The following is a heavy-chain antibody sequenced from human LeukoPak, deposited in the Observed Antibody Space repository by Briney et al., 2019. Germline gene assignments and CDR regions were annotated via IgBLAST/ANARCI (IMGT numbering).Heavy chain of an antibody. CDR2: IQYDGRNE. V-gene: IGHV3-30*02. CDR3: ARDIAAPGWFDP. J-gene: IGHJ5*02. D-gene: IGHD6-13*01. Sequence: PGGSLRLSCAASGFTFSTYGMHWVRQAPGKGLEWVAFIQYDGRNEYYADSVKGRFTISRDNSKNTLYLQMNSLRAEDTAVYCCARDIAAPGWFDPWGQGTLVTVSS. CDR1: GFTFSTYG.